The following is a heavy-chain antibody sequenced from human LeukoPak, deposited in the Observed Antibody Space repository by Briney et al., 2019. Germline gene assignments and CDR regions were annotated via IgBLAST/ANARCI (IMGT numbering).Heavy chain of an antibody. CDR1: GFTFSSYE. CDR2: ISSSGSTI. D-gene: IGHD6-13*01. Sequence: GGSLRLSCAASGFTFSSYEMNWVRQAPGKGLEWVSYISSSGSTIYYADSVKGRFTISRDNAKNSLYLQMNSLRAEDTAVYYCARGSSSWSNYYYYYMDVWGKGTTVTV. J-gene: IGHJ6*03. V-gene: IGHV3-48*03. CDR3: ARGSSSWSNYYYYYMDV.